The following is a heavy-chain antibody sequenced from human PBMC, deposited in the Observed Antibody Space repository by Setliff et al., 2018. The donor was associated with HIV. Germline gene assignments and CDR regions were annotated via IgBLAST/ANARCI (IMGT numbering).Heavy chain of an antibody. D-gene: IGHD5-12*01. CDR3: HSGYDTEEQSYFDY. CDR2: IKSDGSST. Sequence: GGSLRLSCEASGFNFNTYWMHWVRKAPGKGLVWVSRIKSDGSSTYYADSVKDRFTISRDNAKNTLYLQMNSLRAEDTGVYYCHSGYDTEEQSYFDYWGQGTLVTVSS. V-gene: IGHV3-74*01. CDR1: GFNFNTYW. J-gene: IGHJ4*02.